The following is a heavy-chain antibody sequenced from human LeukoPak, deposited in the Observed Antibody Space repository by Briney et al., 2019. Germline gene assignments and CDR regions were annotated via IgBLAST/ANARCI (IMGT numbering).Heavy chain of an antibody. Sequence: ASVKVSCKASGGTFSSYAISWVRQAPGQGLEWMGGIIPIFGTANYAQKFQGRVTITADESTSTAYMELSSLRSEDTAVYYCARDHSSSCQLFDYWGQGTLVTVSS. CDR3: ARDHSSSCQLFDY. D-gene: IGHD6-13*01. V-gene: IGHV1-69*13. CDR2: IIPIFGTA. CDR1: GGTFSSYA. J-gene: IGHJ4*02.